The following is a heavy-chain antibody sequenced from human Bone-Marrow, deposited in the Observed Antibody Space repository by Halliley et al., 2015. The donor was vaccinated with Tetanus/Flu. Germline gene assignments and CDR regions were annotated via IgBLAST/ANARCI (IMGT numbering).Heavy chain of an antibody. D-gene: IGHD3-22*01. CDR3: ARVKGGNYYAPGDYYQIDY. J-gene: IGHJ4*02. CDR1: GASISSLY. V-gene: IGHV4-59*11. Sequence: TLSLTRTVSGASISSLYWSWIRQPPGKGLEWIGFIYYTGSTNYNPSLKSRVTISVDTSKNQFSLKLTSVTAADTAVYYCARVKGGNYYAPGDYYQIDYWGQGTLVTVSS. CDR2: IYYTGST.